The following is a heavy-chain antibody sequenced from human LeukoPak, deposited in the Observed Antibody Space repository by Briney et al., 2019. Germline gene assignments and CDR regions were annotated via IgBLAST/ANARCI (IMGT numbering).Heavy chain of an antibody. J-gene: IGHJ4*02. Sequence: RSSETLSLTCAVSGGSISSGGYSWSWIRQPAGKGLEWIGRIYTSGSTNYNPSLKSRVTMSVDTSKNQFSLKLSSVTAADTAVYYCARVATGDYNYYDSSGYYYYFDYWGQGTLVTVSS. CDR1: GGSISSGGYS. CDR2: IYTSGST. V-gene: IGHV4-61*02. CDR3: ARVATGDYNYYDSSGYYYYFDY. D-gene: IGHD3-22*01.